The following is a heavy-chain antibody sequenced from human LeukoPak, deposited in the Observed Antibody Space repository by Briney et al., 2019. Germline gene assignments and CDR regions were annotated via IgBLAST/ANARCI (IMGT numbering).Heavy chain of an antibody. CDR2: IYYSGST. V-gene: IGHV4-59*01. J-gene: IGHJ4*02. CDR3: ARGIHYFDY. Sequence: GSLRLSCAASGFTFSNAWMSWVRQAPGKGLEWIGYIYYSGSTNYKPSLKSRVSISVDTSKNQFSLKLSSVTAADTAVYHCARGIHYFDYWGQGTLVTVSS. CDR1: GFTFSNAW.